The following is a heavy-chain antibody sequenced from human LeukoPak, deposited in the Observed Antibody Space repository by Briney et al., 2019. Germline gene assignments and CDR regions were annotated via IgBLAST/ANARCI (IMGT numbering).Heavy chain of an antibody. J-gene: IGHJ6*03. CDR3: AKDTIMITFGGVISTYFTNYYYYHMDV. CDR1: GFTFSSYA. CDR2: ISGSGGST. Sequence: PGGSLRLSCAASGFTFSSYAMSWVRQAPGKGLEWVSAISGSGGSTYYADSVKGRFTISRDNSKNTLYLQMNSLRAEDTAVYYCAKDTIMITFGGVISTYFTNYYYYHMDVWGKGTTVTVSS. D-gene: IGHD3-16*02. V-gene: IGHV3-23*01.